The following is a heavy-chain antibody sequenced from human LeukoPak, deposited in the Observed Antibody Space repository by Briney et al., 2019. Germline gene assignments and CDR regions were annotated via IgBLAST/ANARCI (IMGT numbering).Heavy chain of an antibody. CDR1: GYTFTRYY. J-gene: IGHJ5*02. Sequence: ASVKVSCKASGYTFTRYYMNWVRQAPGQGLEWMGWINPNSGGTEYAQKFQGRVTMTRDTSISTAYMELSGLRFDDTAVCYCARSEYGADLAVAPLTRFDPWGQGTLVTVSS. CDR3: ARSEYGADLAVAPLTRFDP. CDR2: INPNSGGT. D-gene: IGHD4/OR15-4a*01. V-gene: IGHV1-2*02.